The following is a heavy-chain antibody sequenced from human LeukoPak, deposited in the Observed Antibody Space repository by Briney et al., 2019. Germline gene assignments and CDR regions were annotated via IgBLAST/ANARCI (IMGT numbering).Heavy chain of an antibody. D-gene: IGHD5-12*01. CDR1: GYTFTGYY. CDR3: ARGESGYDNDAFDI. Sequence: ASVKVSCKASGYTFTGYYMHWVRQAPGQGLEWMGWINPNSGGTNYAQKFQGRVTMTRDTSISTAYMELSRLRSDDTAEYYCARGESGYDNDAFDIWGQGTMVTVSS. CDR2: INPNSGGT. V-gene: IGHV1-2*02. J-gene: IGHJ3*02.